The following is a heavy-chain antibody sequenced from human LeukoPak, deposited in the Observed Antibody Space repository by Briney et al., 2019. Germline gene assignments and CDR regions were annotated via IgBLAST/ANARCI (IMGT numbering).Heavy chain of an antibody. CDR3: ARDADYGDYGFDY. Sequence: SGTLSLTCAVSGGSISSSNWWSWVRLPPGKGLEWIGEIYHSGSTNYNPSLKSRVTISVDKSKNQFSLKLSSVTAADTAVYYCARDADYGDYGFDYWGQGTLVTVSS. J-gene: IGHJ4*02. D-gene: IGHD4-17*01. V-gene: IGHV4-4*02. CDR2: IYHSGST. CDR1: GGSISSSNW.